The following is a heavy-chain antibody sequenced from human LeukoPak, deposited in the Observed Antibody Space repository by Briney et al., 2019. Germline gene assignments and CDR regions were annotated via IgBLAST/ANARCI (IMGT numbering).Heavy chain of an antibody. CDR3: ARDLDYDYVWGSPLY. CDR1: GFTFSDYY. CDR2: ISNSGTII. D-gene: IGHD3-16*01. J-gene: IGHJ4*02. V-gene: IGHV3-11*04. Sequence: GGSLRLSCAASGFTFSDYYMSWIRQAPGKGLEWVSYISNSGTIIYYADSVKGRFTISRDNAKNSLSLQMNSLRAEDTAVYYCARDLDYDYVWGSPLYWGQGTLVTVSS.